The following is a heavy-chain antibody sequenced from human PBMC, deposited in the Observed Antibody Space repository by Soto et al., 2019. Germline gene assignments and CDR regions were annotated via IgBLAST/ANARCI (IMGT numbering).Heavy chain of an antibody. J-gene: IGHJ5*02. CDR1: GGSISSSSYY. D-gene: IGHD3-16*01. Sequence: SETLSLTCTVSGGSISSSSYYWGWIRQPPGKGLEWIGSIYYSGSTYYNPSLKSRVTISVDTSKNQFSLKLSSVTAADTAVYYCARRRALRLNWFDPWGQGTLVTVSS. CDR3: ARRRALRLNWFDP. CDR2: IYYSGST. V-gene: IGHV4-39*01.